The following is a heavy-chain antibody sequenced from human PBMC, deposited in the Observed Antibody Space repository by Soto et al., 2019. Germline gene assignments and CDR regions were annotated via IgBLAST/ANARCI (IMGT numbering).Heavy chain of an antibody. V-gene: IGHV1-69*02. CDR2: IIPILGIA. D-gene: IGHD3-22*01. CDR3: AGGIWDSSGLVPFDY. Sequence: QVQLVQSGAEVKKPGSSVKVSCKASGGTFSSYTISWVRQAPGQGLEWMGRIIPILGIANYAQKFQGRVTITADKSTSTAYMELSSLRSEDTAVYYCAGGIWDSSGLVPFDYWGQGTLVTVSS. J-gene: IGHJ4*02. CDR1: GGTFSSYT.